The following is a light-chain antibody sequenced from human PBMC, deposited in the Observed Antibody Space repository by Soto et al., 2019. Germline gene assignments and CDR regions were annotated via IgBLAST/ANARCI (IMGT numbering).Light chain of an antibody. J-gene: IGKJ3*01. CDR1: QSISSSY. CDR2: GAS. V-gene: IGKV3-20*01. CDR3: QQYGSSPGFT. Sequence: EIVLTQSPGTLSSSPGERATLSCRASQSISSSYLAWYQQKPGQAPRLLIYGASSRATGIPDRFSGSGSGTDFTLTISRLEPEDFAVYYCQQYGSSPGFTFGPGTKVDI.